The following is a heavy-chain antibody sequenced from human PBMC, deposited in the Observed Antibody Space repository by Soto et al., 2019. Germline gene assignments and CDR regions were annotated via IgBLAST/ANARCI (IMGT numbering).Heavy chain of an antibody. CDR1: GGSLSRSSYY. CDR3: ETLKAYHGAASYYTELVVPHVVDA. D-gene: IGHD3-10*01. V-gene: IGHV4-39*01. J-gene: IGHJ5*02. CDR2: IYYRRST. Sequence: PSETLPLTCTVSGGSLSRSSYYCGWIRQPPWKGLEWIGSIYYRRSTYYNTSRKSRVTISVDTSKNQFSLKLSSVTAADTAVSYRETLKAYHGAASYYTELVVPHVVDARGEGTGVTVSS.